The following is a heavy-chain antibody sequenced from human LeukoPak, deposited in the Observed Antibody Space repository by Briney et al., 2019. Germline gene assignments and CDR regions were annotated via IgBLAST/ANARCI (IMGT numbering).Heavy chain of an antibody. V-gene: IGHV3-73*01. CDR1: GSTFSGSA. Sequence: PGGSLRLSCAASGSTFSGSAMHWVRQASGKGLEWVGRIRSKANSYATAYAASVKGRFAISRDDSKNTAYLQMNSLKTEDTAVYYCTRQTHDWGQGTLVTVSS. J-gene: IGHJ4*02. CDR3: TRQTHD. D-gene: IGHD4-23*01. CDR2: IRSKANSYAT.